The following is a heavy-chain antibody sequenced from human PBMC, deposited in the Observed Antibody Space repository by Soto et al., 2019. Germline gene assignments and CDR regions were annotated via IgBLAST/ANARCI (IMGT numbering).Heavy chain of an antibody. J-gene: IGHJ4*02. D-gene: IGHD3-3*01. CDR3: TRGITVFGVVYFDY. Sequence: SETLSLTXTVSGGSISSGGYSWSWIRQHPGKGLEWIGCMYYSGNTYYNPSLKSRVTILIDTSKNQFSLKLSSVTAADTAVYYCTRGITVFGVVYFDYWGQGTLVTVSS. CDR2: MYYSGNT. CDR1: GGSISSGGYS. V-gene: IGHV4-31*02.